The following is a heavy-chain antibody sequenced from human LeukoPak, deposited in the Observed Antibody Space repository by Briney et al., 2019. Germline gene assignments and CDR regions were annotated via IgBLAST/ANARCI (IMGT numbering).Heavy chain of an antibody. Sequence: GGSLRLSCAASGFTFSSYGMHWARQAPGKGLEGVAVIWYDGSNKYYADSVKGRFTISRDNSKNTLYLQMNSLRAEDTAVYYCARALPAAMGDYYYYGMDVWGQGTTVTVSS. V-gene: IGHV3-33*01. CDR1: GFTFSSYG. CDR2: IWYDGSNK. CDR3: ARALPAAMGDYYYYGMDV. J-gene: IGHJ6*02. D-gene: IGHD2-2*01.